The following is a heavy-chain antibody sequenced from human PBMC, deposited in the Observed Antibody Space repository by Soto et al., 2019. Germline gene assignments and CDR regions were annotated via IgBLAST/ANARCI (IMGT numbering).Heavy chain of an antibody. CDR2: IYYSGST. V-gene: IGHV4-59*08. CDR1: GGSISSYY. CDR3: ARRQEYSGYDRGVNYYYYYMDV. Sequence: QVQLQESGPGLVKPSETLSLTCTVSGGSISSYYWSWIRQPPGKGLEWIGYIYYSGSTNYNPSLKSRVTISVDTSKNQFSLKLSSVPAADTAVYYCARRQEYSGYDRGVNYYYYYMDVWGKGTTVTVSS. D-gene: IGHD5-12*01. J-gene: IGHJ6*03.